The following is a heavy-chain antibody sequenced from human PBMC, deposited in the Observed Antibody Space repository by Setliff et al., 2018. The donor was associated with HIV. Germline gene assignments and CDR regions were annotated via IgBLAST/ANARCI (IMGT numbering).Heavy chain of an antibody. D-gene: IGHD3-22*01. CDR2: INPNSGGT. J-gene: IGHJ6*03. V-gene: IGHV1-2*02. CDR3: ARDIGGYWDYHYYMDV. Sequence: ASVKVSCKAFGYSFTGYYMHWVRQAPGQGLEWMGWINPNSGGTQYAQKFQGRVTMTRDTSISTGSMELSRLRSDDTAVYYCARDIGGYWDYHYYMDVWGKGTTVTVSS. CDR1: GYSFTGYY.